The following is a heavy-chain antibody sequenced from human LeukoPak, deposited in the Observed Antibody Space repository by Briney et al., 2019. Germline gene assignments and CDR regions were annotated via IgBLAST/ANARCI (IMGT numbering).Heavy chain of an antibody. J-gene: IGHJ4*02. Sequence: GESLKISCKGSGYSFTSHWIGWVRQMPGKGLEWMGIVNPDDSDTIYSPSFQGQVTISADESIATAYLQWSSLKASDTAMYYCARLRWPRGGRSSFDYWGQGALVTVSS. V-gene: IGHV5-51*01. CDR3: ARLRWPRGGRSSFDY. CDR2: VNPDDSDT. CDR1: GYSFTSHW. D-gene: IGHD3-10*01.